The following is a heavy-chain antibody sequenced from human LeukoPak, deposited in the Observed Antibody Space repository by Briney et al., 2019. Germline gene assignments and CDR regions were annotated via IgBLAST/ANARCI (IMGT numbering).Heavy chain of an antibody. Sequence: GGSLRLSCAASGFTFDDHGMNWVRQAPGKGPVWVSRIKTDGSITDYADSVKGRFTISRDNAKNSLYLQMNSLRAEDTAVYYCAKKGMYSSSYIDYWGQGTLVTVSS. J-gene: IGHJ4*02. V-gene: IGHV3-74*01. CDR2: IKTDGSIT. CDR3: AKKGMYSSSYIDY. CDR1: GFTFDDHG. D-gene: IGHD6-13*01.